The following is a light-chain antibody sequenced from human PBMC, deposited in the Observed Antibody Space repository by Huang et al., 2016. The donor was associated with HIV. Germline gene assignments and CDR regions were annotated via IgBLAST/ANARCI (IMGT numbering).Light chain of an antibody. CDR1: QGIGNS. V-gene: IGKV1-NL1*01. CDR2: ATS. J-gene: IGKJ1*01. Sequence: DIQMTQSPSSLSASVGDRVTITCRASQGIGNSLAWYQQKPEKAPRLLLYATSRLESGVPSRFSGSGSGTHYTLTISTLQPEDIASYYYQQYHGIPWTFGQGTKVEIK. CDR3: QQYHGIPWT.